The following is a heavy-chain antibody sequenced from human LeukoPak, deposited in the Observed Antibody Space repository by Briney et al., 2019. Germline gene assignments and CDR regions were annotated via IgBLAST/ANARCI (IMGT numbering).Heavy chain of an antibody. V-gene: IGHV1-46*01. Sequence: ASVKVSCKASGYTFISYYMHWVRRAPGQGLEWMGIINPSGGSTSYAQKFQGRVTMTRDTSISTAYMELSRLRSDDTAVYYCAREMITFGGVIVGDGYWGQGTLVTVSS. J-gene: IGHJ4*02. CDR1: GYTFISYY. CDR3: AREMITFGGVIVGDGY. CDR2: INPSGGST. D-gene: IGHD3-16*02.